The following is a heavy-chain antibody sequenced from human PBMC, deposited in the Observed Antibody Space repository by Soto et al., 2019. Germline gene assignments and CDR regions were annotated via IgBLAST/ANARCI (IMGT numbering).Heavy chain of an antibody. Sequence: QVQLVESGGGVVQPGRSLRLSCAASGFTFSSYGMHWVRQAPGKGLEWVAVIWYDGSNKYYADSVKGRFTISRDNSKNSLYLQTNSLRAEDTAVYYCARGDVVNVGYCRGGSCYAIDYWGQGTLVTVSS. J-gene: IGHJ4*02. CDR2: IWYDGSNK. D-gene: IGHD2-15*01. CDR1: GFTFSSYG. CDR3: ARGDVVNVGYCRGGSCYAIDY. V-gene: IGHV3-33*01.